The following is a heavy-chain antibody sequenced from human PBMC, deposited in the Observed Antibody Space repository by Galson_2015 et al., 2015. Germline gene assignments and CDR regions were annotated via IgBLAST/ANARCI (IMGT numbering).Heavy chain of an antibody. CDR1: GFTFSSYE. Sequence: SLRLSCAASGFTFSSYEMNWVRQAPGKGLEWVSYISSSGSTIYYADSVKGRFTISRDNARNSLYLQMNSLRAEDTAVYYCARVLAGIDYWGQGTLVTVSS. CDR2: ISSSGSTI. D-gene: IGHD6-6*01. V-gene: IGHV3-48*03. J-gene: IGHJ4*02. CDR3: ARVLAGIDY.